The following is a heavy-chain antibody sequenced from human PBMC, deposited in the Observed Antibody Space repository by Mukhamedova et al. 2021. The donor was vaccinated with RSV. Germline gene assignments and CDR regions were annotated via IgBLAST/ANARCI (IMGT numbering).Heavy chain of an antibody. Sequence: GLEWISYISASSGTIYYADSVRGRFTISRDDAKNSLYLQMKSLRAEDTAVYYCTRAPHYFYLWGQGTLVTVSS. CDR2: ISASSGTI. CDR3: TRAPHYFYL. V-gene: IGHV3-48*01. J-gene: IGHJ4*02.